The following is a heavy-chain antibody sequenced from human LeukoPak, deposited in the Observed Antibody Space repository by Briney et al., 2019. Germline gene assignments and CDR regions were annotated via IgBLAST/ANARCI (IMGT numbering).Heavy chain of an antibody. CDR1: GYSFTSYW. CDR2: IYPGDSDT. J-gene: IGHJ6*02. D-gene: IGHD3-22*01. V-gene: IGHV5-51*01. Sequence: GESLKISCKGSGYSFTSYWIGWVRQMPGKGLEWMGIIYPGDSDTRYSPSFQGQVTISADKSISTAYLQWSSLKASDTAMYYCARVGCYDSSGYRHGMDVWGQGTTVTVSS. CDR3: ARVGCYDSSGYRHGMDV.